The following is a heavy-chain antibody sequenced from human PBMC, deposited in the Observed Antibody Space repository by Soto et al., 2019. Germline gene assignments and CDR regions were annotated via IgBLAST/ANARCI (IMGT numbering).Heavy chain of an antibody. V-gene: IGHV3-21*01. CDR1: GFTFSTYS. CDR2: ISSSSSYM. Sequence: PGGSLRLSCAASGFTFSTYSMNWVRQAPGKGLEWVSFISSSSSYMNYADSVKGRFTISRDNAKNSLYLHMNSLRAEDTAVYYCAKDHIGWGNYYLDYWGKGTLVTVSS. CDR3: AKDHIGWGNYYLDY. D-gene: IGHD3-10*01. J-gene: IGHJ4*02.